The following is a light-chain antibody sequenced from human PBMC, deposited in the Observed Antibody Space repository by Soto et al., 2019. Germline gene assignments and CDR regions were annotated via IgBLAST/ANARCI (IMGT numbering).Light chain of an antibody. CDR3: QQRSNWPWT. J-gene: IGKJ3*01. Sequence: EIVMTQSPASLSLSPGERATLSCRASQSVSSYLAWYQQKPGQAPRPLIYDASNSATGIPGRFSGSGSGTDFTLTISSLEPEDFSVYYCQQRSNWPWTFGPGTKVDIK. V-gene: IGKV3-11*01. CDR2: DAS. CDR1: QSVSSY.